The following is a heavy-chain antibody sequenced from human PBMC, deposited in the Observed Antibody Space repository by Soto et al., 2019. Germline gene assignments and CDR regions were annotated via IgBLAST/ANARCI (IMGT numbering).Heavy chain of an antibody. CDR3: AGEGSGSFYVDY. Sequence: PSETLSLTCTVSGDSIDSYWWSWIRQSAGKGLEWIGRVYTSGTTNYNPSLKSRVTMSVDTSRNQFSLKLSSVTAADTAIYYCAGEGSGSFYVDYWGQGTLVTVSS. D-gene: IGHD1-26*01. CDR1: GDSIDSYW. J-gene: IGHJ4*02. V-gene: IGHV4-4*07. CDR2: VYTSGTT.